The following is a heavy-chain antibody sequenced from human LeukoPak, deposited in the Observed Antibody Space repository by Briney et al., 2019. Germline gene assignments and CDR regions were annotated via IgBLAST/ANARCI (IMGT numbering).Heavy chain of an antibody. CDR3: ARVDCSSTSCYEGYYGMDV. V-gene: IGHV4-59*01. Sequence: SETLSLTCTVSGGSISSYYWSWIQQPPGKGLEWIGYIYYSGSTNYNPSLKSRVTISVDTSKNQFSLKLSSVTAADTAVYYCARVDCSSTSCYEGYYGMDVWGKGTTVTVSS. CDR1: GGSISSYY. J-gene: IGHJ6*04. CDR2: IYYSGST. D-gene: IGHD2-2*01.